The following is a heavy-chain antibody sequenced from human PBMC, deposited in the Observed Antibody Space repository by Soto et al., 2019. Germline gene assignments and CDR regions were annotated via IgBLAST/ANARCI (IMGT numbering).Heavy chain of an antibody. CDR3: ARGPQSGYTPMVRCYFDY. J-gene: IGHJ4*02. D-gene: IGHD5-18*01. Sequence: EVQLVESGGGLIQPGRSLRLSCAASGFTVSSNYMSWVRQAPGKGLEWVSIVYGGGGDYYADSVKGRFTISRDTSKNTLYLQMNSLRGEDTAVYYCARGPQSGYTPMVRCYFDYWGQGTLVTVPS. CDR1: GFTVSSNY. CDR2: VYGGGGD. V-gene: IGHV3-53*01.